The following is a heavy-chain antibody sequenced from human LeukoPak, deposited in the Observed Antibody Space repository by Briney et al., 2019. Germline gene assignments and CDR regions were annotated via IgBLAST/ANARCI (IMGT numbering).Heavy chain of an antibody. CDR2: SQTSGRV. Sequence: PSETLSLTCSVSGGSVTSGPNYWNWIGRPAGKGLEWIGRSQTSGRVNYNPSLKSRVTVYLDTPKNLVSLQLTSVTAADTAVYYCARDRGNGDYGDYFDSWGQGTQVIVSS. CDR3: ARDRGNGDYGDYFDS. J-gene: IGHJ4*02. V-gene: IGHV4-61*02. D-gene: IGHD4-17*01. CDR1: GGSVTSGPNY.